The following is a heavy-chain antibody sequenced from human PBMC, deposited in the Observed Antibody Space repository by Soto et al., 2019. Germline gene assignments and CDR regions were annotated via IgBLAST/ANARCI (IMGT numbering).Heavy chain of an antibody. Sequence: EVQLVESEGGLVQPGGSLRLSCAASGFTVSSNYMTWVRQAPGKGLEWVSVIFSGGSTSYADSVKGRFTISRDNSKNTLYLQMNSLRAEDTAVYYCARDQGYSHYWGQGTLVTVSS. D-gene: IGHD5-18*01. V-gene: IGHV3-66*01. J-gene: IGHJ4*02. CDR3: ARDQGYSHY. CDR2: IFSGGST. CDR1: GFTVSSNY.